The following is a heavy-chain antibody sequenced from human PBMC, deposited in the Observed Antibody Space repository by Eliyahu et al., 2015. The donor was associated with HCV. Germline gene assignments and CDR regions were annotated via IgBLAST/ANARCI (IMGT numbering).Heavy chain of an antibody. Sequence: QLQLQESGPGLVKPSETLSLTCIVSGGSISSSSYYWGWIRQPPWKGLEWIGSIYYSGSTYYNPSLKSRVTISVDTSKNQFSLKLSSVTAADTAVYYCARRVNYWTGYYIDYWGQGTLVTVSS. V-gene: IGHV4-39*01. J-gene: IGHJ4*02. D-gene: IGHD3/OR15-3a*01. CDR2: IYYSGST. CDR1: GGSISSSSYY. CDR3: ARRVNYWTGYYIDY.